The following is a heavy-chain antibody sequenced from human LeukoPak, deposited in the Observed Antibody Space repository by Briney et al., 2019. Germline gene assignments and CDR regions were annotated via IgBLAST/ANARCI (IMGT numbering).Heavy chain of an antibody. D-gene: IGHD6-13*01. CDR1: GVSISSSSYY. J-gene: IGHJ2*01. CDR3: ARKQQPRRYFDL. V-gene: IGHV4-61*02. CDR2: IYTSGST. Sequence: SETLSLTCTVSGVSISSSSYYWGWIRQPAGKGLEWIGRIYTSGSTNYNPSLKSRVTMSVDTSKNQFSLKLSSVTAADTAVYYCARKQQPRRYFDLWGRGTLVTVSS.